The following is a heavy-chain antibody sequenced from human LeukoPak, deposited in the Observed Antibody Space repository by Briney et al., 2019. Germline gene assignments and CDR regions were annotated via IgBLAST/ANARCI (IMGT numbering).Heavy chain of an antibody. J-gene: IGHJ2*01. Sequence: PGGSLRLSCTASKFTFSSYSMTWVRQAPGKGLEWVSYISSSSSTIYYADSVKGRFTISRDHVKNSLYLQMNSLRDEDTAVYYCAKSGSYSLYWYFDLWGRGTLVTVSS. CDR3: AKSGSYSLYWYFDL. CDR1: KFTFSSYS. D-gene: IGHD1-26*01. V-gene: IGHV3-48*02. CDR2: ISSSSSTI.